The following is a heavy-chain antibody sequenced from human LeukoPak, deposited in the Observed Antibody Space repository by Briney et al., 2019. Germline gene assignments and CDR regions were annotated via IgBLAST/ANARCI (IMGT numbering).Heavy chain of an antibody. Sequence: GGSLRLSCAASGFTFSNYWMHWVRQAPGKGLVWVSHINSDGSRTNYADSVKGRFTISRDNAKNTLYLQMNSLRAEDTAVYYCARGRAGNYYNHNDYWGQGTLVTVSS. V-gene: IGHV3-74*01. D-gene: IGHD3-10*01. J-gene: IGHJ4*01. CDR1: GFTFSNYW. CDR3: ARGRAGNYYNHNDY. CDR2: INSDGSRT.